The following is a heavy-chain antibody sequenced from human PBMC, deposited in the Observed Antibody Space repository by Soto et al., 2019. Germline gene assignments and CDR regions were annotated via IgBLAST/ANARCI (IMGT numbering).Heavy chain of an antibody. J-gene: IGHJ4*02. D-gene: IGHD3-22*01. CDR2: ISSSGSTI. CDR1: GFTFSSYE. Sequence: EVQLVESGGGLVQPGGSLRLSCAASGFTFSSYEMNWVRQAPGKGLEWVSYISSSGSTIYYADSVKGRFTISRDNAKNSLYLQMNSLRAEDTAVYYCARGVPGGDHLYYYDSSGYYDYWGQGTLVTVSS. V-gene: IGHV3-48*03. CDR3: ARGVPGGDHLYYYDSSGYYDY.